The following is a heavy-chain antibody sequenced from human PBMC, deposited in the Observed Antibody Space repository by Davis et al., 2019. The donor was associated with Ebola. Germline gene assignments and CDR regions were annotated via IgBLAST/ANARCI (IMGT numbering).Heavy chain of an antibody. Sequence: ASVKVSCKASGYTFTSYGISWVRQAPGQGLEWMGWISAYNGNTNYAQKLQGRVTMTTDTSTSTAYMELSSLRSEDTAVYYCARANLGRVWDYWGQGTLVTVSS. V-gene: IGHV1-18*01. J-gene: IGHJ4*02. CDR3: ARANLGRVWDY. CDR2: ISAYNGNT. CDR1: GYTFTSYG. D-gene: IGHD3-16*01.